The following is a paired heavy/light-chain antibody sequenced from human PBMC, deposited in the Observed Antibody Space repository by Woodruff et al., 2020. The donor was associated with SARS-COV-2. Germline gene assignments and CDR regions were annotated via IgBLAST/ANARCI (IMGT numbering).Light chain of an antibody. CDR3: QQSYSTPCT. J-gene: IGKJ4*01. CDR2: AAS. V-gene: IGKV1-39*01. Sequence: DIQMTQSPSSLSASVGDRVTITCRASQSISSYLNWYQQKPGKAPKLLIYAASSLQSGVPSRFSGSGSGTDFTLTISSLQPEDFATYYCQQSYSTPCTFGGGTKVEIK. CDR1: QSISSY.
Heavy chain of an antibody. CDR2: IKSKTDGGTT. D-gene: IGHD2-15*01. J-gene: IGHJ6*03. V-gene: IGHV3-15*07. CDR1: GFTFSNAW. Sequence: EVQLVESGGGLVKPGGSLRLSCAASGFTFSNAWMNWVRQAPGKGLEWVGRIKSKTDGGTTDYAAPVKGRFTISRDDSKNTLYLQMNSLKTEDTAVYYCTTDSGEVVEHYYYYYMDVWGKGTTVTVSS. CDR3: TTDSGEVVEHYYYYYMDV.